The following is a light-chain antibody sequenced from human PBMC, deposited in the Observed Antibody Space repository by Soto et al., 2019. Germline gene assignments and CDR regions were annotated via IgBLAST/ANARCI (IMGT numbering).Light chain of an antibody. CDR2: WAS. CDR3: QQYYSTLT. V-gene: IGKV4-1*01. CDR1: QRVLYSSNNKNY. J-gene: IGKJ4*01. Sequence: FVITQSPDSLALSLGEMATINCKSSQRVLYSSNNKNYLAWYQQKPGQPPKLLIYWASTRESGVPDRFSGSGSGTDFTLTISRLQAEDVAVYYCQQYYSTLTFGGGTKVDI.